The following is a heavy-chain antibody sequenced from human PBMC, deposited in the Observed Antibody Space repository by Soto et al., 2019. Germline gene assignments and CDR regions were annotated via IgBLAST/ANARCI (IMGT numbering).Heavy chain of an antibody. CDR3: AASSGYYPTLFDY. CDR2: ISGSGGST. Sequence: RWSLRLSCAASGFTFSSYAMSWFRQAPGKGLEWVSAISGSGGSTYYADSVKGRFTISRDNSKNTLYLQMNSLRAEDTAVYYCAASSGYYPTLFDYWGQGTLVTVSS. V-gene: IGHV3-23*01. D-gene: IGHD3-22*01. CDR1: GFTFSSYA. J-gene: IGHJ4*02.